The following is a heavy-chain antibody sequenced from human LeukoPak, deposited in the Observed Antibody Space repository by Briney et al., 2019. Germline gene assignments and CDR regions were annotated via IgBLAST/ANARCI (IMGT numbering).Heavy chain of an antibody. CDR3: ARDLFSGSYQEDF. V-gene: IGHV3-33*01. Sequence: GRSLRLSCAASGFTFSSYGMHWVRQAPGKGLEWVAVIWYDGSNKYYADSVKGRFTISRDDAKNSLYLEMNRLRVEDTAVYYCARDLFSGSYQEDFWGQGTLVTVSS. J-gene: IGHJ4*02. D-gene: IGHD1-26*01. CDR2: IWYDGSNK. CDR1: GFTFSSYG.